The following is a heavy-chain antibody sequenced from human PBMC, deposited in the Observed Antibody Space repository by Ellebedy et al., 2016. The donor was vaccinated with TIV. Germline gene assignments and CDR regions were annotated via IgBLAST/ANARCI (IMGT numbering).Heavy chain of an antibody. Sequence: SETLSLXCAVYGGSFSGYYWSWIRQPPGKGLEWIGEINHSGSTNYNPSLKSRVTISVDTSKNQFSLKLSSVTAADTAVYYCASGRAPTAMVYHNDYWGQGTLVTVSS. D-gene: IGHD5-18*01. CDR1: GGSFSGYY. J-gene: IGHJ4*02. CDR3: ASGRAPTAMVYHNDY. CDR2: INHSGST. V-gene: IGHV4-34*01.